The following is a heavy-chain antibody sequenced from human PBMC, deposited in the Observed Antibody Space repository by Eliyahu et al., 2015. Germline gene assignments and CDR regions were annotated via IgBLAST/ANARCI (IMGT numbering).Heavy chain of an antibody. CDR2: DGSFA. D-gene: IGHD3-10*01. Sequence: DGSFANYADSVEGRFTISRDNAKNTLYLQMSSLRVEDSAVYYCARQDIPSSYYGVDSWGQGTLVTVSS. CDR3: ARQDIPSSYYGVDS. J-gene: IGHJ4*02. V-gene: IGHV3-74*01.